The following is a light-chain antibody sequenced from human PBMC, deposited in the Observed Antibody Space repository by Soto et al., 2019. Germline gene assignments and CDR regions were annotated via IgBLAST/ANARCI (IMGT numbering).Light chain of an antibody. Sequence: DIQMTQSPSTLSGSVGDRVTITCRASQTISGWLAWYQQKPGKAPKLLIYKASTLKSGVPSRFSGSGSGTEFTLTISSLQPDDFATYYCQQFGTFGQGTKVDIK. CDR1: QTISGW. V-gene: IGKV1-5*03. CDR2: KAS. J-gene: IGKJ1*01. CDR3: QQFGT.